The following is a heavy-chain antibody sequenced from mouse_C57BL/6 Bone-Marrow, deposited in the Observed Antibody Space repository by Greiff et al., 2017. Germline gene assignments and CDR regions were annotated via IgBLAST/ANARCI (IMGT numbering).Heavy chain of an antibody. J-gene: IGHJ1*03. Sequence: EVQLVESGGGLVKPGGSLKLSCAASGFTFSSYAMSWVRQTPEKRLEWVATISDGGSYAYYPDNVKGRFTISRGNDKNNLYLQMSHLKAEDTAMYYCARDGYYGSRDYDVWGTGTTVTVSS. CDR2: ISDGGSYA. CDR1: GFTFSSYA. CDR3: ARDGYYGSRDYDV. D-gene: IGHD1-1*01. V-gene: IGHV5-4*01.